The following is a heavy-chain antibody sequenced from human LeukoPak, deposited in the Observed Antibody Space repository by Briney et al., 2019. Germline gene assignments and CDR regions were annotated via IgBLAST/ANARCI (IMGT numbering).Heavy chain of an antibody. CDR1: GFTVSSNY. CDR2: IYSGGST. D-gene: IGHD2-8*02. Sequence: QPGGSLRLSCAASGFTVSSNYMSWVRQAPGKGMEWVSVIYSGGSTYYADSVKGRFNISRDNSKNTLYLQMNSLRAEDTAVYYCAGYWVGYGMDVWGQGTTVTVSS. CDR3: AGYWVGYGMDV. V-gene: IGHV3-53*01. J-gene: IGHJ6*02.